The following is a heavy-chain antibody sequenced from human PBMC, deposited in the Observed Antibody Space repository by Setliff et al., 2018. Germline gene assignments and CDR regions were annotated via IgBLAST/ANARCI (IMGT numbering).Heavy chain of an antibody. CDR3: ARLVRYCTRTSCQRTSGAEL. D-gene: IGHD2-2*01. J-gene: IGHJ4*02. CDR2: ISPHTGNS. Sequence: ASVKVSCKASGYTFISYGISWVRQAPGQGLEWMGWISPHTGNSYSAQRFQGRLTLTTDKSTSTAYMEVRGLTSDDTAIYYCARLVRYCTRTSCQRTSGAELWGQGTLVTVSS. V-gene: IGHV1-18*01. CDR1: GYTFISYG.